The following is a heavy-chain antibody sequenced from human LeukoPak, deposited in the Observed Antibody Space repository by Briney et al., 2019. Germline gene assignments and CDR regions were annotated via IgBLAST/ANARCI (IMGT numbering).Heavy chain of an antibody. J-gene: IGHJ5*02. V-gene: IGHV3-7*02. CDR2: IKEDGSAT. CDR3: ASLVGTYVS. Sequence: GGSLRLSCAASGFTFSTYWMTWVRQAPGKGPEWVANIKEDGSATYYVDSVKGRFTISRDNAKKSLYLQMNSLRAEDTAVYYCASLVGTYVSWGQGTLVTVSS. CDR1: GFTFSTYW. D-gene: IGHD2-21*02.